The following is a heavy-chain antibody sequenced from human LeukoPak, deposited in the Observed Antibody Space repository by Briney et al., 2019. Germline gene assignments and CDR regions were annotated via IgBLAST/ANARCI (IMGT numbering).Heavy chain of an antibody. J-gene: IGHJ5*02. CDR2: IYYSGTT. Sequence: SETLSLTCAVYGGSFSGYYWSWIRQPPGKGLEWIGSIYYSGTTHYNPSLESRVTISLDTSKNQFSLKLASVTAADTAIYYCAKGAGGFSYYNWFDPWGQGTLVTVSS. V-gene: IGHV4-34*01. CDR1: GGSFSGYY. CDR3: AKGAGGFSYYNWFDP. D-gene: IGHD5-18*01.